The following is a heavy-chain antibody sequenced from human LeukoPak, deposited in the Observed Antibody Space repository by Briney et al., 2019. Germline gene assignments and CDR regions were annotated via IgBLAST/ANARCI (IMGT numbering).Heavy chain of an antibody. CDR3: AKRCYAVQMLSCFDY. CDR2: ISGSGGST. Sequence: HPGGSLRLSCAASGFTFSSYAMSWVRQAPGKGLEWVSAISGSGGSTYYADSVKGRFTISRDNSKNTLYLQMNSLRAEDTAVYYCAKRCYAVQMLSCFDYWGQGTLVTVSS. D-gene: IGHD4/OR15-4a*01. V-gene: IGHV3-23*01. CDR1: GFTFSSYA. J-gene: IGHJ4*02.